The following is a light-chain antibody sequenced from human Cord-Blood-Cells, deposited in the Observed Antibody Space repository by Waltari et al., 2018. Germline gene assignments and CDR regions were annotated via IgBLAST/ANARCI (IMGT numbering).Light chain of an antibody. CDR3: QSADSSGTYVV. J-gene: IGLJ2*01. CDR2: KDS. CDR1: ALPKQY. V-gene: IGLV3-25*03. Sequence: SYELTQPPSVSVSPGQTARITCSGDALPKQYAYWYQQKPGQAPVLVIYKDSERPSGSPERFSGSSSGTTGTLTISGVQAEDEADYYCQSADSSGTYVVVGGGTKLTVL.